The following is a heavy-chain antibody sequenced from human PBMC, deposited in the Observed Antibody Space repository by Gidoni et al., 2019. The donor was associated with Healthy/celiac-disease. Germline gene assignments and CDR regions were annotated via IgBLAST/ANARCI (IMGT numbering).Heavy chain of an antibody. D-gene: IGHD3-3*01. CDR3: ARGSMGYYDFWSDDPPALFDY. V-gene: IGHV4-59*01. CDR2: IYYSGST. J-gene: IGHJ4*02. CDR1: GGSISSYY. Sequence: QVQLQESGPGLVKPSETLSLTCTVSGGSISSYYWSWIRQPPGKGLEWIGYIYYSGSTNYNPSLKSRVTISVDTSKNQFSLKLSSVTAADTAVYYCARGSMGYYDFWSDDPPALFDYWGQGTLVTVSS.